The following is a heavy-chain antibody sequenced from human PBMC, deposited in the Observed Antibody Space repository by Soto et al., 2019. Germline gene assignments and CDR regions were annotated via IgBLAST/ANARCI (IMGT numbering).Heavy chain of an antibody. CDR3: AGGGYSSGYAFDI. CDR2: IGTAGDT. CDR1: GFTFSSYD. V-gene: IGHV3-13*04. Sequence: EVQLVESGGGLVQPGGSLRLSCAASGFTFSSYDMHWVRQATGKGLEWVSAIGTAGDTYYPGSVKGRFTISRENAKNSLYLQMNSLRAGDTAVYYCAGGGYSSGYAFDIWGQGTMVTVSS. J-gene: IGHJ3*02. D-gene: IGHD6-19*01.